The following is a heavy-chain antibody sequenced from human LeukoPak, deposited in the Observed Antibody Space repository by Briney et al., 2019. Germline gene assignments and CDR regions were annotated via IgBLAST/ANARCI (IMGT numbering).Heavy chain of an antibody. Sequence: SETLSLTCSVSGGSISSYYWTWSRQPPGKGLEWIGYRYYSGSTTYNPSLKSRVTISVDTSKSQFSLKLISVTAADTAIYYCARVRGDFETDWGQGTLVTVSS. CDR2: RYYSGST. D-gene: IGHD3-16*01. V-gene: IGHV4-59*01. J-gene: IGHJ1*01. CDR1: GGSISSYY. CDR3: ARVRGDFETD.